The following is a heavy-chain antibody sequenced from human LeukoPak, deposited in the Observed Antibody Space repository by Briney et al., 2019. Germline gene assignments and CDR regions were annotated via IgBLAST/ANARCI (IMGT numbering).Heavy chain of an antibody. V-gene: IGHV3-33*01. CDR1: GFTFRNHG. CDR3: VRDRSARYLDY. Sequence: PGGSLRLSCAASGFTFRNHGMHWVRQAPDKGLEWVAVIWYDGSNKYYGGSVKGRFTISRDNSKNMLYLQINSLRAEDTAVYFCVRDRSARYLDYWGQGPLVTVSS. CDR2: IWYDGSNK. J-gene: IGHJ4*02.